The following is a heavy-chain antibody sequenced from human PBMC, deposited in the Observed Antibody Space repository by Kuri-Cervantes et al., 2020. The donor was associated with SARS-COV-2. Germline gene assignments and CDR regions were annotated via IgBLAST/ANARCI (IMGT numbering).Heavy chain of an antibody. CDR3: VKDFWSGYPTYYFDY. Sequence: GESLKISCAASGFTVSSNYMSWVRQAPGKGLEWVSVIYSGGSTYYADSVKGRFTISRDNSKNTLYLQMNSLRAEDTAVYYCVKDFWSGYPTYYFDYWGQGTQVTVSS. CDR1: GFTVSSNY. D-gene: IGHD3-3*01. V-gene: IGHV3-53*01. CDR2: IYSGGST. J-gene: IGHJ4*02.